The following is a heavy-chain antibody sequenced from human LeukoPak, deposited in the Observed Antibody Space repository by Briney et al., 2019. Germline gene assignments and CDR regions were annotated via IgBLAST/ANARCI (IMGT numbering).Heavy chain of an antibody. Sequence: SETLSLTCTVSGGSISSYYWSWIRQPPGKGLEWIGCIYYSGSTNYNPSLKSRVTISVDTSKNQFSLKLSSVTAADTAVYYCARGDNSLYPRASYYFDYWGQGTLVTVSS. V-gene: IGHV4-59*01. D-gene: IGHD3-16*02. CDR1: GGSISSYY. J-gene: IGHJ4*02. CDR2: IYYSGST. CDR3: ARGDNSLYPRASYYFDY.